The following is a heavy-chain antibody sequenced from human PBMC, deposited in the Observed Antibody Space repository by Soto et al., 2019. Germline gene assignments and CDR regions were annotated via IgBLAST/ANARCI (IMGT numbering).Heavy chain of an antibody. Sequence: EVQLVESGGGLVKPGRSLRLSCTSSGLTFGDSAMSWFRQAPGKGLEWVGVIRSNTYGGTAEYAASGKGRFTISRDDSKSSAYLRMNSVKTEDTAVYYCAQGGYYYDSSGYLTVDSLYYAMDVWGQGTTVTVSS. D-gene: IGHD3-22*01. CDR1: GLTFGDSA. CDR3: AQGGYYYDSSGYLTVDSLYYAMDV. CDR2: IRSNTYGGTA. V-gene: IGHV3-49*05. J-gene: IGHJ6*02.